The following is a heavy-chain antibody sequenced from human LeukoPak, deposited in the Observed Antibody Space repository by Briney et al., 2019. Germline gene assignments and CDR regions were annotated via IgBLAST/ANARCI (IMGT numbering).Heavy chain of an antibody. Sequence: PSETLSLTCAVYGGSFSGYYWSWIRQPPGKGLEWIGEINHSGSTNYYPSLKSRVTISVDTSKNQFSLKLSNVTAADKTADYYWRPVWGSSGWYYTSWAQGTLVTVS. D-gene: IGHD6-19*01. CDR3: WRPVWGSSGWYYTS. V-gene: IGHV4-34*01. CDR2: INHSGST. J-gene: IGHJ5*02. CDR1: GGSFSGYY.